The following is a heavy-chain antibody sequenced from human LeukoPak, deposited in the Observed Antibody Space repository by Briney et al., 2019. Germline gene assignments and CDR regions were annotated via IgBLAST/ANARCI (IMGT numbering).Heavy chain of an antibody. CDR2: ISWNSGSI. J-gene: IGHJ4*02. Sequence: GRSLGLSCAASGFTFDDYAMHWVRQAPGKGLEWVSGISWNSGSIGYADSVKGRFTISRDNAKNSLYLQMNSLRAEDTALCYCAKDINYYDSSGWIDYWGQGTLVTVPS. D-gene: IGHD3-22*01. CDR1: GFTFDDYA. CDR3: AKDINYYDSSGWIDY. V-gene: IGHV3-9*01.